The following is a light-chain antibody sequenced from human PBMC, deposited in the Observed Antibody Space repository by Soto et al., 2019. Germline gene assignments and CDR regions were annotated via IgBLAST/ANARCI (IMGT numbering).Light chain of an antibody. Sequence: EIVLTQSPATLSVSPGESVTLSCRASQSVDSTYLAWFQQKPGQAPRLIISHAYITATGIPDRFSGSGSGTDFTLTISRLEPEDFAVYYCQQYNNWPPWTCGQGTKVDIK. CDR2: HAY. CDR1: QSVDSTY. J-gene: IGKJ1*01. CDR3: QQYNNWPPWT. V-gene: IGKV3D-20*02.